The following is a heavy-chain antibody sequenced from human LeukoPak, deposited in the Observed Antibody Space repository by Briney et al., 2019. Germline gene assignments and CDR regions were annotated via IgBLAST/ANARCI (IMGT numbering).Heavy chain of an antibody. Sequence: SETLSLTCTVSGGSISSSSYYWGWIRQPPGKGLEWIGSIYYSGSTYYNPSLKSRVTISVDTSKNQFSLKLSSVTAADTAVYYCARDGPSGSLDAFDIWGQGTMVTVSS. CDR2: IYYSGST. J-gene: IGHJ3*02. CDR3: ARDGPSGSLDAFDI. V-gene: IGHV4-39*07. D-gene: IGHD1-26*01. CDR1: GGSISSSSYY.